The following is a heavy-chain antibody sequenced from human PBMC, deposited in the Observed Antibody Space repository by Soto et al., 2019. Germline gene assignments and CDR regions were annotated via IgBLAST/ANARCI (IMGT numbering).Heavy chain of an antibody. Sequence: SETLSLTCTVSGGSISSGGYYWSWIRQHPGKGLEWIGYIYYSGSTYYNPSLKSRVTISVDTSKNQFSLKLSSVTAADTAVYYCANARYFDWLYPDYYGMDVWGQGTTVTVSS. V-gene: IGHV4-31*03. CDR1: GGSISSGGYY. J-gene: IGHJ6*02. CDR2: IYYSGST. D-gene: IGHD3-9*01. CDR3: ANARYFDWLYPDYYGMDV.